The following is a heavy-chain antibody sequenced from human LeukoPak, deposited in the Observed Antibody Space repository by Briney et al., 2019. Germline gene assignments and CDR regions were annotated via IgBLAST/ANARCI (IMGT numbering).Heavy chain of an antibody. Sequence: PSQTLSLTCTVSGGSISSYYWSWIRQPPGKGLEWIGYIYYSGSTNYNPSLKSRVTISVDTSKNQFSLKLSSVTAADTAVYYCARSVLYCSSTSCYGDYFDYWGQGTLVTVSS. CDR1: GGSISSYY. V-gene: IGHV4-59*01. D-gene: IGHD2-2*01. J-gene: IGHJ4*02. CDR2: IYYSGST. CDR3: ARSVLYCSSTSCYGDYFDY.